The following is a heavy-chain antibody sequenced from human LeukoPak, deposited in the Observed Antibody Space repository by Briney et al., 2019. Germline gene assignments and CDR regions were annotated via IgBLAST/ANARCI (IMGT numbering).Heavy chain of an antibody. J-gene: IGHJ6*03. D-gene: IGHD3-10*01. CDR1: GGSISTSNYY. Sequence: PSETLSLTCTVSGGSISTSNYYWGWIRQPPGKGLEWIGNIFNSGSTYYSPSLKSRVTISLDTSRNQFSLKLNSVTAADTAVYYCARGYYYGSGIWRYYYMDVWGKGTTVTVSS. CDR2: IFNSGST. CDR3: ARGYYYGSGIWRYYYMDV. V-gene: IGHV4-39*07.